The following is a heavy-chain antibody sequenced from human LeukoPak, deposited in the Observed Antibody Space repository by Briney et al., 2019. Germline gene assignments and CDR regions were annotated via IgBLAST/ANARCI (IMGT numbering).Heavy chain of an antibody. J-gene: IGHJ5*02. Sequence: GGSLRLSCAASGFTVDSNYLSWVRQAPGKGLEWVSSISSSSSYIYYADSVKGRFTISRDNAKNSLYLQMNSLRAEDTAVYYCAKLGGAYNWFDPWGQGTLVTVSS. CDR3: AKLGGAYNWFDP. V-gene: IGHV3-21*01. CDR1: GFTVDSNY. CDR2: ISSSSSYI. D-gene: IGHD1-26*01.